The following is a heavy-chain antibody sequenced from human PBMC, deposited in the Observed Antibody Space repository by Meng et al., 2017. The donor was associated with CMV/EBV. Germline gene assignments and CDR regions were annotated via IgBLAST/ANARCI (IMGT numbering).Heavy chain of an antibody. CDR3: ARGHTYRSSSQGFDP. D-gene: IGHD6-19*01. J-gene: IGHJ5*02. V-gene: IGHV3-30*02. Sequence: GESLKISCAASGFTFRSYGVHWVRQAPGKGLEWVAFIWHDGSKTYYADFVKGRFTISRDNSKSTLYLQLNSLRAEDTSLYYCARGHTYRSSSQGFDPWGQGALVTVSS. CDR2: IWHDGSKT. CDR1: GFTFRSYG.